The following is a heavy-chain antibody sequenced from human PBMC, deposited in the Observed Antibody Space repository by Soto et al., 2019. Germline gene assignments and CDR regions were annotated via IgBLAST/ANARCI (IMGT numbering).Heavy chain of an antibody. CDR1: GGTFSSYA. CDR2: IIPIFGTA. Sequence: SVKVSCKASGGTFSSYAISWVRQAPGQGLEWMGGIIPIFGTANYAQKFQGRVTITADESTSTAYMELSSLRSEDTAVFYCARRVRQLVLSGYYYGMDVWGQGTTVTVSS. D-gene: IGHD6-6*01. V-gene: IGHV1-69*13. CDR3: ARRVRQLVLSGYYYGMDV. J-gene: IGHJ6*02.